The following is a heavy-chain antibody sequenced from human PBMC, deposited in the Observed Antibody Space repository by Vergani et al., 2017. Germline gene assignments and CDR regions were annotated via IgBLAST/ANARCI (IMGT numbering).Heavy chain of an antibody. J-gene: IGHJ4*02. V-gene: IGHV1-69*02. Sequence: QVQLVQSGAEVKKPGSSVKVSCKASGGTFSSYTISWVRQAPGQGLEWMGRIIPILGIANYAQKFQGRVTITADKSTSTAYMELSSLRSEDTVVYYCASAMTTVTTLFRYYFDYWGQGTLVTVSS. CDR3: ASAMTTVTTLFRYYFDY. CDR1: GGTFSSYT. CDR2: IIPILGIA. D-gene: IGHD4-17*01.